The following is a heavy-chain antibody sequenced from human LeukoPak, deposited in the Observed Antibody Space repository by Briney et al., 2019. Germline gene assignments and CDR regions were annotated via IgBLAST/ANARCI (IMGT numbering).Heavy chain of an antibody. J-gene: IGHJ6*03. Sequence: GGSLRLSCAASGFTFSTYALSWVRQAPGKGLEWVSVISGSGGSIYYADSVKGRFTISRDNSKNTLYLQMNSLRAEDTAVYYCAKGDITVTGYYYYYMDVWGKGTTVTVSS. V-gene: IGHV3-23*01. CDR1: GFTFSTYA. D-gene: IGHD4-11*01. CDR2: ISGSGGSI. CDR3: AKGDITVTGYYYYYMDV.